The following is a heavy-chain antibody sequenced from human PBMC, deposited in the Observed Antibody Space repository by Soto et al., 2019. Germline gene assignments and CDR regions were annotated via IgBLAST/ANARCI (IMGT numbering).Heavy chain of an antibody. CDR3: DRSGYCSSTSCPSDDAFDI. Sequence: GESLKISCKGSGYSFTSYWIGWVRQMPGKGLEWMGIIYPGDSDTRYSPSFQGQVTISADKSLSTAYLQWSSLKASDAAMYYCDRSGYCSSTSCPSDDAFDIWGQGTMVTVSS. J-gene: IGHJ3*02. D-gene: IGHD2-2*01. V-gene: IGHV5-51*01. CDR2: IYPGDSDT. CDR1: GYSFTSYW.